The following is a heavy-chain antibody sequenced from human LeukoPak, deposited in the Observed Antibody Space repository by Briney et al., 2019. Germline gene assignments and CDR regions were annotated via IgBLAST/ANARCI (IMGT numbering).Heavy chain of an antibody. CDR2: INPTGGST. CDR3: ARDNSVGDNAWWFDP. V-gene: IGHV1-46*01. CDR1: GYTFTSYY. J-gene: IGHJ5*02. Sequence: ASVKVSCKAPGYTFTSYYMHWVRQAPGQGLEWMGLINPTGGSTGYAQKFQGRVTMTRDMSTSTDYMELSSLRSEDTAIYYCARDNSVGDNAWWFDPWGQGTLVTVSS. D-gene: IGHD1-26*01.